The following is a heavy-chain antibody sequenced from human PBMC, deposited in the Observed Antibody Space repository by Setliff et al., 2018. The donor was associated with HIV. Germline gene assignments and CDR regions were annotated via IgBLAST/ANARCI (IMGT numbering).Heavy chain of an antibody. D-gene: IGHD3-22*01. Sequence: PSETLSLTCTVSGGSISSGFYYWNWIRQHPGKGLEWIGYIYYSGSTYYNPSLKSRVTISVDTSKNQFSLKLSSVTAADTAVYYCARQSDSSGYFPSWYFDYWAQGTLVTVSS. V-gene: IGHV4-31*03. J-gene: IGHJ4*02. CDR1: GGSISSGFYY. CDR3: ARQSDSSGYFPSWYFDY. CDR2: IYYSGST.